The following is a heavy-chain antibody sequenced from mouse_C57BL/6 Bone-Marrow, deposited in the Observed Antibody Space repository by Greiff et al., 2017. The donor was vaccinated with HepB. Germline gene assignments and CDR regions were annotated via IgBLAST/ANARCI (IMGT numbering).Heavy chain of an antibody. CDR2: IYPRSGNT. CDR3: AREGDYYYAFAY. Sequence: VKLVESGAELARPGASVKLSCKASGYTFTSYGISWVKQRTGQGLEWIGEIYPRSGNTYYNEKFKGKATLTADKSSSTAYMELRSLTSEDSAVYCCAREGDYYYAFAYWGQGTLVTVSA. D-gene: IGHD1-1*01. J-gene: IGHJ3*01. V-gene: IGHV1-81*01. CDR1: GYTFTSYG.